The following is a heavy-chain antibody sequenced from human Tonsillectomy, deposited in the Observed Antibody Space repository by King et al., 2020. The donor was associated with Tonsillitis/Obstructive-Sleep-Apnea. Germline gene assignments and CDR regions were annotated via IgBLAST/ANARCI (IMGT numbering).Heavy chain of an antibody. D-gene: IGHD2-21*02. CDR3: AAGSDFSGLDP. J-gene: IGHJ5*02. CDR2: IVVGSGNT. V-gene: IGHV1-58*01. Sequence: QLVESGPEVKKPGTSVKVSCKASGFTFSSSAVQWVRQARGQRHEWIGWIVVGSGNTNYAQKFQERVTITGDMSTSTAYMELSSLRSEDTAVYYCAAGSDFSGLDPWGQGTLVTVSS. CDR1: GFTFSSSA.